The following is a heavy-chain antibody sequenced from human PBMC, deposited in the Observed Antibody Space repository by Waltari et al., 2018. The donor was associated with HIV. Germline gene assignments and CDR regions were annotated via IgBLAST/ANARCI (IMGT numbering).Heavy chain of an antibody. CDR1: GYTFNSYD. V-gene: IGHV1-18*01. CDR3: ARKYDDILIGYYTIDD. CDR2: IMEEHRKT. Sequence: QVKLEQSGPEVKKPGASVKVSCKASGYTFNSYDITWVRQAPGEGLEWMGRIMEEHRKTNYAQRLQGRVSMNTDTYTSPAYREVRSLRSDDTAVYYCARKYDDILIGYYTIDDWGQGTLVTVSS. D-gene: IGHD3-9*01. J-gene: IGHJ4*02.